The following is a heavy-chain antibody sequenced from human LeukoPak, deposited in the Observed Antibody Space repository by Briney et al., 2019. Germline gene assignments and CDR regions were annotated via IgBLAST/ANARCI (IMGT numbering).Heavy chain of an antibody. CDR2: ISSGSIYI. J-gene: IGHJ4*02. V-gene: IGHV3-21*04. Sequence: GGSLRLSCAASGFTFSDYTMTWVRQAPGKGLEWVSSISSGSIYIDYADSVKGRFTISRDNAKNSLYLQMNSLRAEDTAVYYCAKSIMGTAGLLDYWGQGTLVTVSS. CDR3: AKSIMGTAGLLDY. CDR1: GFTFSDYT. D-gene: IGHD5-18*01.